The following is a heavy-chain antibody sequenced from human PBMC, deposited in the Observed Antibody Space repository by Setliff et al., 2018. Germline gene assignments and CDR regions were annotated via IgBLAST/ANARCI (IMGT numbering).Heavy chain of an antibody. V-gene: IGHV4-34*01. J-gene: IGHJ5*02. CDR3: AGGLPGDYDFNCFDT. D-gene: IGHD3-3*01. CDR1: GESFINNS. Sequence: NPSETLSLTWSAYGESFINNSWSWIRQSPGRGLEWIGESNHGGNTNYDPSLEGRISISVDTSKRQFSLNLNSVTAGDTAVYYCAGGLPGDYDFNCFDTWGQGALVTVSS. CDR2: SNHGGNT.